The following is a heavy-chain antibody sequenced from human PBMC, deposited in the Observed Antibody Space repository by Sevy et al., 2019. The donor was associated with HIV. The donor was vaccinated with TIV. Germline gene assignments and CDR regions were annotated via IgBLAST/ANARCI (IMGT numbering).Heavy chain of an antibody. V-gene: IGHV3-7*01. Sequence: GGSLRLPCAASGFTFNVFWMHWVRQTPGKGLEWVANINQDGSEIYYVDSVRGRFTISRDNAKNSIYLQMNSLRAEDTAVYYCARAIGIVDAFWGQGTLVTVSS. CDR3: ARAIGIVDAF. CDR1: GFTFNVFW. CDR2: INQDGSEI. D-gene: IGHD3-16*01. J-gene: IGHJ4*02.